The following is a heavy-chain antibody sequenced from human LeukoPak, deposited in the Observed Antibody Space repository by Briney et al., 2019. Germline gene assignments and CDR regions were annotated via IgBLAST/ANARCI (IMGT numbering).Heavy chain of an antibody. V-gene: IGHV4-39*07. CDR2: IYLSGST. D-gene: IGHD4-17*01. J-gene: IGHJ4*02. Sequence: SETLSLTCTVSGGSISSSSYYWGWIRQPPGKGLEWIGSIYLSGSTYYNPSLKSRVTISVDTSKNQFSLKLSSVTAADTAVYYCARVPTVTFFDYWGQGTLVTVSS. CDR3: ARVPTVTFFDY. CDR1: GGSISSSSYY.